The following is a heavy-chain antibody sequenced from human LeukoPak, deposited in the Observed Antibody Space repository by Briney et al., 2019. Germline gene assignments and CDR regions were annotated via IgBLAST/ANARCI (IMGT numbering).Heavy chain of an antibody. CDR2: VSFDGSNK. CDR3: ARGGSGVTWYFDL. D-gene: IGHD6-19*01. J-gene: IGHJ2*01. Sequence: GKSLRLSCAASGFTFNTYAIHWVRQAPGKGLEWVAVVSFDGSNKYYADSVKGRFTISRDTSKKTLYLQMNSLRPEDTAVYYCARGGSGVTWYFDLWGRGTLVTVSS. V-gene: IGHV3-30*04. CDR1: GFTFNTYA.